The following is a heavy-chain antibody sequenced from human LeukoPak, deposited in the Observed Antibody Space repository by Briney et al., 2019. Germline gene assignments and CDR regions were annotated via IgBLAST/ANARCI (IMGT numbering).Heavy chain of an antibody. V-gene: IGHV4-34*01. D-gene: IGHD2-2*01. J-gene: IGHJ4*02. CDR3: ARGPGASVYF. Sequence: PSETLSLTCAVYGGSIRGYYWSWIRQPPGKGLEWIGEINHSGSPNYNPSLESRVTISEDTSKNHFSLMLRSVTAADTAVYYCARGPGASVYFWGQGTLVTVSS. CDR2: INHSGSP. CDR1: GGSIRGYY.